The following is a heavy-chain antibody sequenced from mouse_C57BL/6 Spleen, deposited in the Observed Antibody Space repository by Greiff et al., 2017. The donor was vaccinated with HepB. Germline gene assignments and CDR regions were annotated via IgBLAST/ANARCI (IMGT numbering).Heavy chain of an antibody. CDR2: IHPNSGST. CDR1: GYTFTSYW. V-gene: IGHV1-64*01. Sequence: VQLQQSGAELVKPGASVKLSCKASGYTFTSYWMHWVKQRPGQGLEWIGMIHPNSGSTNYNEKFKSKATLTVDKSSSTAYMQLSSLTSEDSAVDYCARAGRYAMDYWGKGTSVTVSS. J-gene: IGHJ4*01. CDR3: ARAGRYAMDY. D-gene: IGHD1-1*01.